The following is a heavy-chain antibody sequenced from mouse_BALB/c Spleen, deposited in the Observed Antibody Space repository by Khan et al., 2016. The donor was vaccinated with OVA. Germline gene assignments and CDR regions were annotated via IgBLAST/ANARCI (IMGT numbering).Heavy chain of an antibody. CDR2: IRLKSNNYAT. D-gene: IGHD2-2*01. CDR3: TRGYDWYFDV. Sequence: VKLEESGGGLVQPGGSMKLSCVASGFTFSNYWMNWVRQSPEKGLEWVAEIRLKSNNYATHYAESVKGRFTISRDDSKSSVYLQMNNLRAEDTGIYYCTRGYDWYFDVWGAGTTVTVSS. V-gene: IGHV6-6*02. J-gene: IGHJ1*01. CDR1: GFTFSNYW.